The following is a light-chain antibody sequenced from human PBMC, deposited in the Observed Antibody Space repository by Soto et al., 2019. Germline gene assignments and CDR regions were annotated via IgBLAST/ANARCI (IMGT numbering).Light chain of an antibody. CDR1: SSDVGGYNY. CDR2: DVS. V-gene: IGLV2-14*01. CDR3: SSYTSSSTSVV. J-gene: IGLJ2*01. Sequence: QSALTQPASVSGSPGQSITISCTGTSSDVGGYNYVSWYQQYPGKAPKLMIYDVSKRPAGVSQRFSGSKSGNTASLTISGLQAEDEADYYCSSYTSSSTSVVFGGGTKLTVL.